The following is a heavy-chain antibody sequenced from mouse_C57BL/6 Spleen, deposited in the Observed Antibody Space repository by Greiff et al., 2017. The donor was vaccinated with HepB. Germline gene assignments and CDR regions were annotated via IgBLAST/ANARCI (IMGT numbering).Heavy chain of an antibody. D-gene: IGHD1-1*01. V-gene: IGHV1-80*01. CDR2: IYPGDGDT. Sequence: QVQLKQSGAELVKPGASVKISCKASGYAFSSYWKNWVKQRPGKGLEWIGQIYPGDGDTNYNGKFKGKATLTADKSSSTAYMQLSSLTSEDSAVYFCARTYYYGSSYVDYWGQGTTLTVSS. J-gene: IGHJ2*01. CDR3: ARTYYYGSSYVDY. CDR1: GYAFSSYW.